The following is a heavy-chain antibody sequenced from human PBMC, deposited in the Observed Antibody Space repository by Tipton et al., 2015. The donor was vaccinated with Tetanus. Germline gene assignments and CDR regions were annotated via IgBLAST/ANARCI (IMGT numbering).Heavy chain of an antibody. J-gene: IGHJ4*02. V-gene: IGHV4-61*05. CDR1: GGSISDKKYY. D-gene: IGHD3-3*01. CDR2: IYYNGNT. Sequence: TLSLTCTVSGGSISDKKYYWGWIRQPPGKALEWIGNIYYNGNTLQNPSLKSRVTMSLDKSKNQFSLKLSSVTAADTAVYYCARIHDFWSGYFDFWGQGTLVTVSS. CDR3: ARIHDFWSGYFDF.